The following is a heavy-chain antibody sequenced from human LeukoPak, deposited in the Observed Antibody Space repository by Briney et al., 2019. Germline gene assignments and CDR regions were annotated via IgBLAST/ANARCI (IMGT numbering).Heavy chain of an antibody. CDR2: ISSSGSTI. J-gene: IGHJ4*02. D-gene: IGHD6-6*01. V-gene: IGHV3-11*01. CDR1: GFTFSDYY. CDR3: AREPEEYTPFDY. Sequence: PGGPLRLSCAASGFTFSDYYMSWIRQAPGKGLEWVSYISSSGSTIYYADSVKGRFTISRDNAKNSLYLQMNSLRAEDTAVYYCAREPEEYTPFDYWGQGTLVTVSS.